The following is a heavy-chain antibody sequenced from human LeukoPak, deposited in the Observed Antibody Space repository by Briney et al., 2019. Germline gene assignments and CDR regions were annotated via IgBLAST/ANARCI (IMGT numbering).Heavy chain of an antibody. CDR3: ARDSRLGATGPSFYFDY. J-gene: IGHJ4*02. D-gene: IGHD1-26*01. V-gene: IGHV1-69*05. CDR2: IIPIFGPA. CDR1: GGTFSSYA. Sequence: ASVKVSCKASGGTFSSYAISWVRQAPGQGLEWMGRIIPIFGPANYAQKFQGRVTITTDESTSTAYMELSSLRSEDTAVYYCARDSRLGATGPSFYFDYWGQGTLVTVSS.